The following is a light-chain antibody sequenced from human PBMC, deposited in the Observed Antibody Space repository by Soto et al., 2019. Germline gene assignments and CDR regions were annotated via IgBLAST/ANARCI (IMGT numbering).Light chain of an antibody. CDR3: QQLNNYPFT. CDR2: AAS. V-gene: IGKV1-9*01. Sequence: IHFTHSPASLSASVGDRVTITCRASQGVSRFLAWYQQRPGKAPNLLIFAASTLHSGVPSRFSGSGSGTDFTLTIDTLQPEDFATYYCQQLNNYPFTFGQGTRLEIK. J-gene: IGKJ5*01. CDR1: QGVSRF.